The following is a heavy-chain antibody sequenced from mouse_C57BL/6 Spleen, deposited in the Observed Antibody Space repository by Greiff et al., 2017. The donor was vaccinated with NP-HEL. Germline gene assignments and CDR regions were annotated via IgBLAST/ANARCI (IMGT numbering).Heavy chain of an antibody. D-gene: IGHD3-3*01. CDR3: ARDAAGGFDY. Sequence: EVKLEESGGGLVQSGRSLRLSCATSGFTFSDFYMEWVRQAPGKGLEWIAASRNKANDYTTEYSASVKGRFIVSRDTSQSILYLQMNALRAEDTAIYYCARDAAGGFDYWGQGTTLTVSS. CDR1: GFTFSDFY. V-gene: IGHV7-1*01. CDR2: SRNKANDYTT. J-gene: IGHJ2*01.